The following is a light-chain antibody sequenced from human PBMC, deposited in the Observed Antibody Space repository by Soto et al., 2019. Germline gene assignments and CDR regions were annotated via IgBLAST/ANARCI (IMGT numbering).Light chain of an antibody. CDR1: SSNIGAGYD. CDR2: GNS. V-gene: IGLV1-40*01. CDR3: QSYDSSLSGSGV. Sequence: QCALTQPPSVSGAPGQRATISCTGSSSNIGAGYDVHWYQQLPGTAPKLLIYGNSNRPSGVPDRFSGSKSGTSASLAITGLQAEDEADYYCQSYDSSLSGSGVFGTGTKVTVL. J-gene: IGLJ1*01.